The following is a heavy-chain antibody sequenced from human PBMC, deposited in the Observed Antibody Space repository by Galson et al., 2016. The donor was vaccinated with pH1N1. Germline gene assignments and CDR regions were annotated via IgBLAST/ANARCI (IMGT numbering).Heavy chain of an antibody. CDR3: GRDGLTMITFGVPGNYFDY. D-gene: IGHD3-16*01. J-gene: IGHJ4*02. V-gene: IGHV1-3*01. Sequence: SVKVSCKASGYTFTIYAIHWVRQAPGQSLEWMGWINVGNGNTKYSQKFQDRVTITRDTSATTAYMELSSLRFEDTAVYYCGRDGLTMITFGVPGNYFDYWGQGTLVTVSS. CDR2: INVGNGNT. CDR1: GYTFTIYA.